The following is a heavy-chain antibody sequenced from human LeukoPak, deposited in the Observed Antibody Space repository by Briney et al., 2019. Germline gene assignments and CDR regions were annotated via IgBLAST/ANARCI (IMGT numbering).Heavy chain of an antibody. CDR2: IYYSGST. V-gene: IGHV4-59*01. D-gene: IGHD3-10*01. J-gene: IGHJ4*02. CDR1: GGSISGYY. Sequence: SETLSLTCTVSGGSISGYYWRWIRQPPGKGPEWIGYIYYSGSTNYNPSLRSRVTISVDTSKNQFSLKLNSVTAADTAVYYCASGFGYYFDYWGQGTLVTVSS. CDR3: ASGFGYYFDY.